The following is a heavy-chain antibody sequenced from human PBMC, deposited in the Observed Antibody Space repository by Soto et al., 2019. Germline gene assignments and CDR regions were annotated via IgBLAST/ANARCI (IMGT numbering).Heavy chain of an antibody. D-gene: IGHD3-10*01. J-gene: IGHJ4*02. Sequence: QVQLVESGGGVVQPGRSLRLSCVASGVTFNRCGFHWVRQAPGKGLEWVAVIWFDGSNKYYADSVKGRFTISRDDSKSTLYLQMNSLRAVDTAVYFCASDTWFGDLLYFDYWGQGTPVTVSS. CDR3: ASDTWFGDLLYFDY. CDR2: IWFDGSNK. CDR1: GVTFNRCG. V-gene: IGHV3-33*01.